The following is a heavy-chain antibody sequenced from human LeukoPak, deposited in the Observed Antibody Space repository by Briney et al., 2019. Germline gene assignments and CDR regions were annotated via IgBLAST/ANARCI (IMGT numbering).Heavy chain of an antibody. J-gene: IGHJ3*02. V-gene: IGHV3-23*01. CDR1: GFSLSGYA. CDR2: LSSFSTAS. Sequence: SGGSLRLYCAASGFSLSGYAMSWVRQAPGKGQEWVSALSSFSTASYYADSVKGRFSISRDNSKNMLYLEMNSLRAEDTAVYYCAREVRLGVPSYDFWSGYHHDAFDIWGQGTMVTVSS. CDR3: AREVRLGVPSYDFWSGYHHDAFDI. D-gene: IGHD3-3*01.